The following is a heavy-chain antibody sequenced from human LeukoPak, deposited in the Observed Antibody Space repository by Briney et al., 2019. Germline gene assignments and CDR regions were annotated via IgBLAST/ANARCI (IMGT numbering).Heavy chain of an antibody. CDR3: ASPFYDFWSGAFDI. Sequence: KSSETLSLTCTVSGGSISSSSYYWGWIRQPPGKGLEWIGGIYYSGSTYYNPSLKSRVTISADTSKNQFSLKLSSVTAADTAVYYCASPFYDFWSGAFDIWGQGTMVTVSS. V-gene: IGHV4-39*01. D-gene: IGHD3-3*01. CDR1: GGSISSSSYY. J-gene: IGHJ3*02. CDR2: IYYSGST.